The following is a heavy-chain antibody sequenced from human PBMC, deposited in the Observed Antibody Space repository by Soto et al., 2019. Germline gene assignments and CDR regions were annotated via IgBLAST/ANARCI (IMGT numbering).Heavy chain of an antibody. Sequence: GASVKVTCKASRYTLTSYDINWVRQATGQGLEWMGWMNPNSGNTGYAQKFQGRVTVTRNTSISTAYMELSSLRSEDTAVYYCARVEGRYFDWLLSDPSYYYYMDVWGKGNLVTVSS. V-gene: IGHV1-8*01. J-gene: IGHJ6*03. D-gene: IGHD3-9*01. CDR2: MNPNSGNT. CDR3: ARVEGRYFDWLLSDPSYYYYMDV. CDR1: RYTLTSYD.